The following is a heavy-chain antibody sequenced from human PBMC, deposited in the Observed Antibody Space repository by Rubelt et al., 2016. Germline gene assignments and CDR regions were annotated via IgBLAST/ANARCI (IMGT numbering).Heavy chain of an antibody. CDR2: ISAYNGNT. CDR3: ARDLPPFRRYNWNFPLDY. J-gene: IGHJ4*02. Sequence: QVQLVQSGAEVKKPGASVKVSCKASGYTFTSYGISWVRQAPGQGLEWMGWISAYNGNTNYAQKLKGRVTITTDTSTSTADMELRSLRSADTAVYYCARDLPPFRRYNWNFPLDYWGQGTLVTVSS. V-gene: IGHV1-18*01. CDR1: GYTFTSYG. D-gene: IGHD1-7*01.